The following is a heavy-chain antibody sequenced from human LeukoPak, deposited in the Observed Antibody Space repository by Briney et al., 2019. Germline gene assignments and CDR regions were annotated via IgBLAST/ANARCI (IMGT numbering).Heavy chain of an antibody. CDR1: GFTVSSNY. D-gene: IGHD6-19*01. J-gene: IGHJ4*02. V-gene: IGHV3-53*01. CDR3: ARRIAVTGSWIDY. Sequence: PGGSLRLSCAASGFTVSSNYMSWVRQAPGKGLEWVSVIYSGGNTYYADSVKGRFTISRDNSKNTLYLQMTNLRAEDTAVYYCARRIAVTGSWIDYWGQGTLVTVSS. CDR2: IYSGGNT.